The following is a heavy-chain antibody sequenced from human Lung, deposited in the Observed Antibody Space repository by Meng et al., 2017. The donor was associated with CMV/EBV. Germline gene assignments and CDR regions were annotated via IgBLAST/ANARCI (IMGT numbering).Heavy chain of an antibody. J-gene: IGHJ4*02. CDR1: GFTFSSFD. CDR2: VSDTHGDT. V-gene: IGHV3-23*01. D-gene: IGHD6-6*01. Sequence: GGSLRLSCAASGFTFSSFDMSWVRQAPGKGLEWVSTVSDTHGDTYYADSVKGRFTISRDNSKSTLYLQMNSLRADDTARYYCARLAARGYWGQGTVVTVSS. CDR3: ARLAARGY.